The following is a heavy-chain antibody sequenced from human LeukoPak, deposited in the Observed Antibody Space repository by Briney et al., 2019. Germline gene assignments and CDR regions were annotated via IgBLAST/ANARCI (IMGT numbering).Heavy chain of an antibody. J-gene: IGHJ6*02. CDR3: ARDLVVQQLVRVYDYYYGMDV. CDR2: IKQDGSEE. V-gene: IGHV3-7*01. Sequence: GGALRLSCAASGFTFSSYWVSWVRQALGKGREWVANIKQDGSEEYYVDSVKGRCTISRDNAKNSLYLQMNSLRAEDTAVYYCARDLVVQQLVRVYDYYYGMDVWGQGTTVTVSS. CDR1: GFTFSSYW. D-gene: IGHD6-13*01.